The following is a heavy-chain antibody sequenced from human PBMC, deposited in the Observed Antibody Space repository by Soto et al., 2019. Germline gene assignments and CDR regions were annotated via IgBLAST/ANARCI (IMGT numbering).Heavy chain of an antibody. J-gene: IGHJ4*02. Sequence: QVQLQQWGAGLLKPSETLSLTCAVYGGSFSGYYWSWIRQPPGKGLEWIGEINHSGSTNYNPSLKSRVTISVDTSKNQFSLKLSSVTAADTAVYYCARGLVGAAYFDYWGQGTLVTVSS. CDR1: GGSFSGYY. D-gene: IGHD1-26*01. CDR2: INHSGST. CDR3: ARGLVGAAYFDY. V-gene: IGHV4-34*01.